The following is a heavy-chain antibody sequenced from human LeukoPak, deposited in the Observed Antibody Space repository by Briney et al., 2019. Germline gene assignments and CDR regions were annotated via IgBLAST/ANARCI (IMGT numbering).Heavy chain of an antibody. J-gene: IGHJ4*02. CDR2: INPSGGST. Sequence: ASVKVSCKASGYTFTSYYMHWVRQAPGQGLEWMGIINPSGGSTIYAQKFQGRVTMTEDTSTDTAYMELSSLRSEDTAVYYCATADGSGSTIFDYWGQGTLVTVFS. CDR3: ATADGSGSTIFDY. D-gene: IGHD3-10*01. V-gene: IGHV1-46*01. CDR1: GYTFTSYY.